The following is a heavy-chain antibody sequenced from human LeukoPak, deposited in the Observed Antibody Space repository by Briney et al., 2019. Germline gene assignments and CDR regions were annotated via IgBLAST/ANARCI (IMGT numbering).Heavy chain of an antibody. D-gene: IGHD6-13*01. J-gene: IGHJ3*02. Sequence: GGSLRLSCAASGFTFSSYSMNWVRQAPGKGLEWVSSISSSSSYIYYADSVKGRFTISRDNAKNSLYLQMNSLRAEDTAVYYCASYSSSWYWAFDIWGQGTMVTVSS. V-gene: IGHV3-21*01. CDR1: GFTFSSYS. CDR3: ASYSSSWYWAFDI. CDR2: ISSSSSYI.